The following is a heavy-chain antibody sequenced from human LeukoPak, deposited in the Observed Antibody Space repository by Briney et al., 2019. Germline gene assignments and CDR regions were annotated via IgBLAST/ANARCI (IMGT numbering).Heavy chain of an antibody. D-gene: IGHD2-2*01. J-gene: IGHJ4*02. CDR2: ISYDGSNK. Sequence: GGSLRLSCAASGFTFSSYGMHWVRQAPGKGLEWVAVISYDGSNKYYADSVKGRFTISRDNSKNTLYLQMNSLRVEDTAVYYCGRGELPAAVDDWGQGTLVTVSS. V-gene: IGHV3-30*03. CDR1: GFTFSSYG. CDR3: GRGELPAAVDD.